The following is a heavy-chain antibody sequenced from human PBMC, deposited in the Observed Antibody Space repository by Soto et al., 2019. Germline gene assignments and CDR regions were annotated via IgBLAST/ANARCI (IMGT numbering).Heavy chain of an antibody. CDR3: ASSPLLAAAARGAFDI. CDR1: GGSISSSSYY. J-gene: IGHJ3*02. V-gene: IGHV4-39*01. CDR2: IYYSGST. Sequence: SETLSLTCTVSGGSISSSSYYWGWIRQPPGKGLEWIGSIYYSGSTYYNPSLKSRVTISVDTSKNQFSLKLSSVTAADTAVYYCASSPLLAAAARGAFDIWGQGTMVTVSS. D-gene: IGHD6-13*01.